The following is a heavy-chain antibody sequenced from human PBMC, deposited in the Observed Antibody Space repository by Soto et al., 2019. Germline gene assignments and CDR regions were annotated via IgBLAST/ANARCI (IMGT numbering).Heavy chain of an antibody. CDR2: INGGGSSA. J-gene: IGHJ4*02. V-gene: IGHV3-74*01. CDR3: TRGGGYSGYDPFDY. D-gene: IGHD5-12*01. CDR1: GFSFSTYW. Sequence: PGGSLRLSCAASGFSFSTYWMHWVRQAPGKGLVWVSSINGGGSSADYADSVKGRFTFSRDNAKNTLYLQMNSLRAEDTAVYYCTRGGGYSGYDPFDYWGQGTLVTVSS.